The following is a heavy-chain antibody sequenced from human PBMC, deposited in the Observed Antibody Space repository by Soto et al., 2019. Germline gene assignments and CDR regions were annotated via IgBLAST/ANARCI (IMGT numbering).Heavy chain of an antibody. Sequence: SVKVSCKASGGTFSSYAISWVRQAPGQGLEWMGGIIPIFGTANYAQKFQGRVTITADESTSTAYMELSSLRSEDTAVYYCARDRAYYDTRGPADAWGQGTLVTVPS. CDR2: IIPIFGTA. CDR3: ARDRAYYDTRGPADA. V-gene: IGHV1-69*13. J-gene: IGHJ5*02. CDR1: GGTFSSYA. D-gene: IGHD3-22*01.